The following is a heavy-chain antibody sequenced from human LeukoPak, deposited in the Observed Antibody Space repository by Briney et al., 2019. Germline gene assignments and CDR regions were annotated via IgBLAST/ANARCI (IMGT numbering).Heavy chain of an antibody. Sequence: SETLSLTCAVSGGSISSGGYSWSWIRQPPGKGLEWIGYIYHSGSTKYNPSLKSRVTISLDESKNQFSLNLRSVTAADTAVYYCARLLPLCSGDSCYSWYFDYWGQGTLVTVSS. CDR1: GGSISSGGYS. D-gene: IGHD2-15*01. CDR2: IYHSGST. V-gene: IGHV4-30-2*01. CDR3: ARLLPLCSGDSCYSWYFDY. J-gene: IGHJ4*02.